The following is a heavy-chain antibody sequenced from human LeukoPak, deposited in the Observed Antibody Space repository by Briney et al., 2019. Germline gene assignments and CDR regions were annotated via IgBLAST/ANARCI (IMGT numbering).Heavy chain of an antibody. CDR1: GYTFTSYY. J-gene: IGHJ3*02. Sequence: ASVKVSCKASGYTFTSYYMHWVRQAPGQGLEWMGIINPSGGSTSYAQKFQGRVTMTRDMSTSTVYMELSSLRSEDTAVYYCARDSAAYCSGGSCQIKADAFDIWGQGTMVTVSS. CDR3: ARDSAAYCSGGSCQIKADAFDI. CDR2: INPSGGST. V-gene: IGHV1-46*01. D-gene: IGHD2-15*01.